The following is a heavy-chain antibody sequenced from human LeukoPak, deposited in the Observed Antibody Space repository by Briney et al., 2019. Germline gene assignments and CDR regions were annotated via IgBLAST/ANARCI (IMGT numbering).Heavy chain of an antibody. CDR3: ASSYYYGSGEATSGYY. CDR2: INPSGGST. CDR1: GYTFTSYY. V-gene: IGHV1-46*01. J-gene: IGHJ4*02. Sequence: ASVKVSCKASGYTFTSYYMHWVRQAPGQGLEWMGIINPSGGSTSYAQKFQGRVTITADESTSTAYMELSSLRSEDTAVYYCASSYYYGSGEATSGYYWGQGTLVTVSS. D-gene: IGHD3-10*01.